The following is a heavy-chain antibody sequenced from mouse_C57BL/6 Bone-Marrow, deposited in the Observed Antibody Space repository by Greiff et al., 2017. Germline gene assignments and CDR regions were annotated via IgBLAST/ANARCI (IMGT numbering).Heavy chain of an antibody. CDR2: IWSGGST. Sequence: QVQLKQSGPGLVQPSQSLSITCTVSGFSLTSYGVHWVRQPPGKGLEWLGVIWSGGSTDYKAAFISRLSISKDNSKSQVFFKMNSLQADDTAIYYCAKIADYAMDYWGQGTSVTVSS. J-gene: IGHJ4*01. CDR1: GFSLTSYG. V-gene: IGHV2-4*01. CDR3: AKIADYAMDY.